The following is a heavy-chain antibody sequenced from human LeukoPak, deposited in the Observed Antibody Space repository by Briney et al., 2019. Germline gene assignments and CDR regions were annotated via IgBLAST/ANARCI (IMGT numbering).Heavy chain of an antibody. V-gene: IGHV4-38-2*01. D-gene: IGHD2-2*02. CDR2: IYHSGST. CDR1: GYSISSDYY. Sequence: MPSETLSLTCAVSGYSISSDYYWGWIRQPPGQGLEWIGNIYHSGSTYYNPSLKSRVTISVDTSKNQFSLKLSSVTAADTAVYYCATYCSSTSCYTPAEYFQHWGQGTLVTVSS. J-gene: IGHJ1*01. CDR3: ATYCSSTSCYTPAEYFQH.